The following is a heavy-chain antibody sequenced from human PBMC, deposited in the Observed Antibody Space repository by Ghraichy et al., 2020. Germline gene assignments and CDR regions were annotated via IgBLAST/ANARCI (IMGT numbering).Heavy chain of an antibody. D-gene: IGHD1-26*01. J-gene: IGHJ6*02. CDR3: ARDWGGSYVVSLDV. V-gene: IGHV1-2*02. CDR2: INPNSGDT. Sequence: ASVKVSCKASGYTFTGYYMHWVRQAPGQGLEWMGWINPNSGDTNYAQKFQGRVTMTRDTSISTAYMELSRLRSDDTAVYYCARDWGGSYVVSLDVWGQGTTVTVSS. CDR1: GYTFTGYY.